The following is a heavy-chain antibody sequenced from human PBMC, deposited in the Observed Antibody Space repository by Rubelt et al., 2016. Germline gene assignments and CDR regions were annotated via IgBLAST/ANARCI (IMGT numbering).Heavy chain of an antibody. J-gene: IGHJ4*02. CDR3: ATQGYCSSTSCYGAY. Sequence: EVQLVESGGGLVQPGGSLRLSCAASGFTFSSYSMNWVRQAPGKGLEWVSYISSISSTIYYADSVKGRVTISRDNAKNSLYLQMNSLRDEDTAVYYCATQGYCSSTSCYGAYWGQGTLVTVSS. V-gene: IGHV3-48*02. D-gene: IGHD2-2*01. CDR2: ISSISSTI. CDR1: GFTFSSYS.